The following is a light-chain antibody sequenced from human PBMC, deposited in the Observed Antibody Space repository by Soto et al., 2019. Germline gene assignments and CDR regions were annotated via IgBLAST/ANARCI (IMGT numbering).Light chain of an antibody. CDR3: QQYNNWPSIT. Sequence: EIVLTQSPATLSVSPGETATLSCRASQSVSSNLAWYQQKPGQAPRLLIYGASTRATGIPARFSGSGSGTEFTLTISSLQSEDFAVYYCQQYNNWPSITFGQGTRLEI. CDR2: GAS. J-gene: IGKJ5*01. CDR1: QSVSSN. V-gene: IGKV3-15*01.